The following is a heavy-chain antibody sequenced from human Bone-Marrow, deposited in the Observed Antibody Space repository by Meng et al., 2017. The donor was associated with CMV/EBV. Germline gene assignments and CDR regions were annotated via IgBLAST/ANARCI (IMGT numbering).Heavy chain of an antibody. CDR3: AKDRSGYDY. J-gene: IGHJ4*02. CDR1: GFTFSSYS. Sequence: LKISCAASGFTFSSYSMNWVRQAPGKGLEWVSAISGSGGSTYYADSVKGRFTISRDNSKNTLYLQVNSLRAEDTAVYYCAKDRSGYDYWGQGTLVTVSS. CDR2: ISGSGGST. V-gene: IGHV3-23*01. D-gene: IGHD5-12*01.